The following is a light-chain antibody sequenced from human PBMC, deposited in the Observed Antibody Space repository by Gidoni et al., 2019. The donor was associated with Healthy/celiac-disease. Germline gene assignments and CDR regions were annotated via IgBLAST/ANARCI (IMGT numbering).Light chain of an antibody. J-gene: IGKJ4*01. CDR1: QSISSY. Sequence: DIQMTQSPSSLSASVGDRVTITCRASQSISSYLNWYQQKPGKAPKLLIYAASSLQSGVPSRFSGSGSGTDLTLTISSLQPEDFATYYCQQSYSTPQSFGGGTKVEIK. CDR3: QQSYSTPQS. CDR2: AAS. V-gene: IGKV1-39*01.